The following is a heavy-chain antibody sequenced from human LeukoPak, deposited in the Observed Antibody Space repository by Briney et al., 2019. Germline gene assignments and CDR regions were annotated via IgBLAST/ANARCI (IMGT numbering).Heavy chain of an antibody. CDR1: GFTFSSYG. CDR2: IWYDGSNK. V-gene: IGHV3-33*01. D-gene: IGHD3-22*01. CDR3: AREWDYYDSSGYYGY. Sequence: GRSLRLSCAASGFTFSSYGMHWVRQAPGKGLEWVAVIWYDGSNKYYADSVKGRFTISRDNSKNTLYLQMNSLRAEDTAVYYCAREWDYYDSSGYYGYWGQGTLVTVSS. J-gene: IGHJ4*02.